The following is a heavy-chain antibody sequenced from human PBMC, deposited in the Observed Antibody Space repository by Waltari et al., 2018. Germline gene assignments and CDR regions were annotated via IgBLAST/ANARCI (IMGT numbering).Heavy chain of an antibody. CDR3: ARGSIATVPFDI. J-gene: IGHJ3*02. V-gene: IGHV3-30-3*01. Sequence: QVQLVESGGGVVQPGRSLSPSCAASGFTFSSYAMHWVRQAPGKGLEWVAVISYDGSNKYYADSVKGRFTISRDNSKNTLYLQMNSLRAEDTAVYYCARGSIATVPFDIWGQGTMVTVSS. D-gene: IGHD6-25*01. CDR2: ISYDGSNK. CDR1: GFTFSSYA.